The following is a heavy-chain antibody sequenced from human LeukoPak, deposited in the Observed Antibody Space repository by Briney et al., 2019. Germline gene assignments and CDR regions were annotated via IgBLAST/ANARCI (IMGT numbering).Heavy chain of an antibody. CDR2: ISSSSSTI. Sequence: GGSLRLSCAASGSTFSSYSINWVRQAPGKGLEWVSYISSSSSTIYYADSVKGRFTISRDNAKNSLYLQMNSLRAEDTAVYYCARDRCSGGSCYLDYWGQGTLVTVSS. V-gene: IGHV3-48*01. CDR1: GSTFSSYS. CDR3: ARDRCSGGSCYLDY. J-gene: IGHJ4*02. D-gene: IGHD2-15*01.